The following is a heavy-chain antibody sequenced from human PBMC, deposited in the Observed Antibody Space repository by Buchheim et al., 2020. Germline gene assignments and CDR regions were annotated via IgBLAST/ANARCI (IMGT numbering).Heavy chain of an antibody. CDR1: GFTFSSYG. CDR2: IRYDGSNK. CDR3: AKDVLMVYATLYYYYGMDV. D-gene: IGHD2-8*01. Sequence: QVQLVESGGGVVQPGRPLRLSCAASGFTFSSYGMHWVRQAPGKGLEWVAFIRYDGSNKYYADSVKGRFTISRDNSKNTLYLQMNSLRAEDTAVYYCAKDVLMVYATLYYYYGMDVWGQGTT. J-gene: IGHJ6*02. V-gene: IGHV3-30*02.